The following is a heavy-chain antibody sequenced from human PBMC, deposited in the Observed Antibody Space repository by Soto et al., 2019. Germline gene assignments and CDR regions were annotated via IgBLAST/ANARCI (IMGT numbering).Heavy chain of an antibody. CDR3: AREDRKLQWFGELFGPADY. J-gene: IGHJ4*02. V-gene: IGHV3-23*01. CDR2: ISPSGGST. CDR1: GFSFGNHA. Sequence: GGSLRLSCAVSGFSFGNHATTWVRQAPGKGLEWVSTISPSGGSTYYTDAVQGRFTVPRDNSKNTVFLQLNSLRAEDTAVYYCAREDRKLQWFGELFGPADYWGQGTLVTGSS. D-gene: IGHD3-10*01.